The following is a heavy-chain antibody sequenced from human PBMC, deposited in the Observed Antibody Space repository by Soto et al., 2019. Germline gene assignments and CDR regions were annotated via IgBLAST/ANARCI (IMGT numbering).Heavy chain of an antibody. CDR3: ARVTIFGVVIMPQPPDY. CDR1: GGSISSGDYY. CDR2: IYYSGST. J-gene: IGHJ4*02. V-gene: IGHV4-30-4*01. Sequence: SETLSLTCTVSGGSISSGDYYWSWIRQPPGKGLEWIGYIYYSGSTYYNPSLKSRVTISVDTSKNQFSLKLSSVTAADTAVYYCARVTIFGVVIMPQPPDYWGQGTLVTVSS. D-gene: IGHD3-3*01.